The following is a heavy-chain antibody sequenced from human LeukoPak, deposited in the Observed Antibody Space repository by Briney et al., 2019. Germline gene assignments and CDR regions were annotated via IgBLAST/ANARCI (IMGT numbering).Heavy chain of an antibody. J-gene: IGHJ4*02. CDR1: GFTFSTYY. V-gene: IGHV3-7*04. Sequence: GGSLRLSCAASGFTFSTYYMAWVRQAPGKGLEWVANIKQDGSEKYYGGSVKGRFTISRDNAKNALYLQLNSLRVEDTAVYFCAGGFLIESWGQGTLVTASS. D-gene: IGHD3-3*01. CDR3: AGGFLIES. CDR2: IKQDGSEK.